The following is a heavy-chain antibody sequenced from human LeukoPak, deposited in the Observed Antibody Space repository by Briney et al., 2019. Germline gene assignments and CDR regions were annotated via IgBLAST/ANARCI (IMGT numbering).Heavy chain of an antibody. J-gene: IGHJ6*02. CDR1: GGSFSGYY. Sequence: SETLSLTCAVYGGSFSGYYWSWIRQPPGKGLEWIGEINHSGSTNYNPSLKSRVTISVDTYKNQFSLKLSSVTAADTAVYYCARTYYYDSSGYYLYYYYGMDVWGQGTTVTVSS. CDR3: ARTYYYDSSGYYLYYYYGMDV. D-gene: IGHD3-22*01. V-gene: IGHV4-34*01. CDR2: INHSGST.